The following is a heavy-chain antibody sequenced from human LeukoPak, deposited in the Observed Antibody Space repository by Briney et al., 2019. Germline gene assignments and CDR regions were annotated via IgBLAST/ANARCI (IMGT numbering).Heavy chain of an antibody. CDR1: GFTFNSYA. D-gene: IGHD3-22*01. V-gene: IGHV3-23*01. Sequence: GGSLRLSCAASGFTFNSYAMSWVRQAPGKGLEGVSTINRSGGGTYYADSVKGRFTISRDNSKNTLSLQMNSLRAEDTAVYYCAKYYYDSSSYYRSWGQGTLVTVSS. CDR3: AKYYYDSSSYYRS. J-gene: IGHJ4*02. CDR2: INRSGGGT.